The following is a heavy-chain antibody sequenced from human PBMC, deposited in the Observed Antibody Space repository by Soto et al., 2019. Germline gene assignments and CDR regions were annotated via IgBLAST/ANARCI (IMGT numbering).Heavy chain of an antibody. Sequence: GGSLRLSCVGSGFTFSTYSINWVRQAPGKGLEWVSSISSRSDIYYADSVKGRFTISRDNAKNSVSLQMNSLRAEDTAVYYCARDRQQWLTSPLDSWGQGTLVTVSS. V-gene: IGHV3-21*01. CDR1: GFTFSTYS. D-gene: IGHD2-8*01. J-gene: IGHJ4*02. CDR2: ISSRSDI. CDR3: ARDRQQWLTSPLDS.